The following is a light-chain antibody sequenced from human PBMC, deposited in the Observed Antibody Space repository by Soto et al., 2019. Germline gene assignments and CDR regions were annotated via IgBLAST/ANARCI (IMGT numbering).Light chain of an antibody. V-gene: IGKV1-5*03. J-gene: IGKJ1*01. CDR3: QQYNSYWRT. Sequence: DIQMTQSPSTLSGSVGGRVTITCRASQTISSWLAWYQQKPGKAPKLLIYKASTLKSGVPSRFSGSGSGTEFTLTISSLQPDDVATYYCQQYNSYWRTFGQGTKVDIK. CDR2: KAS. CDR1: QTISSW.